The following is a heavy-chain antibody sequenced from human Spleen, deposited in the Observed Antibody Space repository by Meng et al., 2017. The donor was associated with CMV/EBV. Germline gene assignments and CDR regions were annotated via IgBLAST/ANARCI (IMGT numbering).Heavy chain of an antibody. J-gene: IGHJ4*02. CDR2: IYYSGST. CDR1: GGSISSYY. Sequence: SETLSLTCTVSGGSISSYYWSWIRQPPGKGLEWIGYIYYSGSTNYNPSLKSRVTISVDTSKNQFSLKLSSVTAADTAVYYCARLTMIRGVMINKYDFDYWGQGALVTVSS. V-gene: IGHV4-59*12. CDR3: ARLTMIRGVMINKYDFDY. D-gene: IGHD3-10*01.